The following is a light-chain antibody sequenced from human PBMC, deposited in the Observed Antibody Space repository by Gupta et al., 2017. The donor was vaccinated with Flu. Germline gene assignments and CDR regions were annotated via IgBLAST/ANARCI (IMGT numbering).Light chain of an antibody. Sequence: QAVVTQEPSLTVSPGGTVTLTCDSSTGAVTSGHYCYWFQQKPGHVLRTLIYNTTKRPAPTPARFSGSLRGGKAALTLSGAQPEDEDDYYCLLTYGGPWVFGGGTRLTVL. CDR1: TGAVTSGHY. V-gene: IGLV7-46*01. CDR3: LLTYGGPWV. CDR2: NTT. J-gene: IGLJ3*02.